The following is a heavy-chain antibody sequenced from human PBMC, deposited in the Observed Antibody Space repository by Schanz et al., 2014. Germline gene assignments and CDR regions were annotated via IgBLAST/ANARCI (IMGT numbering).Heavy chain of an antibody. D-gene: IGHD1-1*01. Sequence: EVELVESGGGLVQPGGSLRLSCAASGFSFGTYAMSWVRQAPGKGLLWVSSISGTGGDDTYYADSVKGRFTISRDNSKNTLYLQMNSLRAEDTAVYFCAKIERNEDWGQGTLVTVSS. V-gene: IGHV3-23*04. CDR2: ISGTGGDDT. CDR3: AKIERNED. CDR1: GFSFGTYA. J-gene: IGHJ4*02.